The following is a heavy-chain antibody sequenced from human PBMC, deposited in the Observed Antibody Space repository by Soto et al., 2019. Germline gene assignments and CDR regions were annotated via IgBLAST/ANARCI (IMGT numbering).Heavy chain of an antibody. CDR3: ARAHLQGFIVLAVVGHFDY. J-gene: IGHJ4*02. CDR2: INQSGTA. D-gene: IGHD2-15*01. V-gene: IGHV4-34*01. CDR1: GGAFSGYS. Sequence: QVQLQQWVEGLLKPSETLSLTCTVYGGAFSGYSWIWIRQPPGKGLGWVGEINQSGTANYNPSLNSRATISVDTSKNKFSLKLSYVSAADTAVYYCARAHLQGFIVLAVVGHFDYWGQGALVPVAA.